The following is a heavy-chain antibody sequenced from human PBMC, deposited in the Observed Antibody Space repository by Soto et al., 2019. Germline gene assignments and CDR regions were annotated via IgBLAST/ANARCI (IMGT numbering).Heavy chain of an antibody. V-gene: IGHV4-30-4*01. J-gene: IGHJ4*02. CDR1: GGSVNSYGYY. CDR3: VGIYDSSFDY. CDR2: MYYSGDT. Sequence: PSETLSLTCTVSGGSVNSYGYYWTWIRQSPVKGLEWIGSMYYSGDTYHNPSLKSRVSLSVDTSKDQFSLNLTSVTAADTAVYFCVGIYDSSFDYWGRGTLVTVSS. D-gene: IGHD3-22*01.